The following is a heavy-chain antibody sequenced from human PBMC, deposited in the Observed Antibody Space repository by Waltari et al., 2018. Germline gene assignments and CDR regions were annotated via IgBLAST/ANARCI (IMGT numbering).Heavy chain of an antibody. CDR1: GGSISCDSYS. D-gene: IGHD3-9*01. CDR2: ISYSGST. Sequence: QLQLQESGPGLVKPSATLSLTCTVSGGSISCDSYSWGWIRQPPGKGLEWIGIISYSGSTYYNPSLKSRVTISVDTSKNQFSLKLSSVTAADTAVYYCARLSYHIVTGYGWFDPWGLGTLVTVSS. CDR3: ARLSYHIVTGYGWFDP. J-gene: IGHJ5*02. V-gene: IGHV4-39*01.